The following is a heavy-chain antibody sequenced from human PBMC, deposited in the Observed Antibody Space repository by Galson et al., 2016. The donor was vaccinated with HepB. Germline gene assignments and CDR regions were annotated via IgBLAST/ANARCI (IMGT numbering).Heavy chain of an antibody. Sequence: SLRLSCAASGFTFNNYGITWVRQAPGKGLEVVASIRRSGDSRDHAHSVKGRFTISTDNSRNTLSLQMNSLRAEDTAVYYCVQGSTAPAVWGKGTTVTVSS. J-gene: IGHJ6*04. V-gene: IGHV3-23*01. CDR2: IRRSGDSR. D-gene: IGHD1-26*01. CDR1: GFTFNNYG. CDR3: VQGSTAPAV.